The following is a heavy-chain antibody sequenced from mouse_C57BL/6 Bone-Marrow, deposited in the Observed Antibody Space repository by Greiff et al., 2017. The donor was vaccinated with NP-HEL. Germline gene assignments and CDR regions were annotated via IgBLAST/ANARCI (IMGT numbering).Heavy chain of an antibody. CDR3: AISPIYYYGSSPYYYAMDY. D-gene: IGHD1-1*01. J-gene: IGHJ4*01. CDR1: GYTFTDYY. V-gene: IGHV1-76*01. Sequence: VQLQQSGAELVRPGASVKLSCKASGYTFTDYYINWVKQRPGQGLEWIARIYPGSGNTYYNETFKGKATLTAENSSSTAYMQLSSLTSEDSAVSFCAISPIYYYGSSPYYYAMDYWGQGTSVTVSS. CDR2: IYPGSGNT.